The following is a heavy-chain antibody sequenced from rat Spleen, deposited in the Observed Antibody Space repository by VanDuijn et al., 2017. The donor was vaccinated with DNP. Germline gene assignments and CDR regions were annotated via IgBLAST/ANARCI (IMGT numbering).Heavy chain of an antibody. J-gene: IGHJ3*01. D-gene: IGHD5-1*01. Sequence: EVQLVESGGGLVQPGRSLKLSCAASGFTFSAYYMAWVRQAPAKGLEWVATISYDGSSTYYRDSVKGRFTISRDDGENILYLRMDSLRSEDTATYYCTTELGAYWYAYWGQGTLVTVSS. CDR2: ISYDGSST. CDR3: TTELGAYWYAY. CDR1: GFTFSAYY. V-gene: IGHV5-20*01.